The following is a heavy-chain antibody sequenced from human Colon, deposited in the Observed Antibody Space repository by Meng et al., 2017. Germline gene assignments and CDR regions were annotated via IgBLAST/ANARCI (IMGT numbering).Heavy chain of an antibody. CDR2: IYWDDDK. J-gene: IGHJ4*01. V-gene: IGHV2-5*02. CDR3: AHRHGGNNWNSGNFDY. Sequence: SGPTLVKPTQTLSLTCTFSGFSLTKTEVGVAWIRQAPGKAPEWLGFIYWDDDKRYNPSLKSRLTITKDTSKNQVVLTMINMDPVDTATYYCAHRHGGNNWNSGNFDYWGQGTLVTGAS. D-gene: IGHD1-20*01. CDR1: GFSLTKTEVG.